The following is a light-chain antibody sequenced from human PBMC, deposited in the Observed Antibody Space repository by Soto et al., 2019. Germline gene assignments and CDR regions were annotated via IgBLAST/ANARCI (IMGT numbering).Light chain of an antibody. J-gene: IGLJ1*01. CDR3: SSYTSSSPYV. CDR1: SSDVGGYNY. Sequence: QSVLTQPASVSGSPGQSITISCTGTSSDVGGYNYVSWYQQHPGKASKLMIYDVSNRPSGVSNRFSGSKSCNTASLTISGLQAEDEADYYCSSYTSSSPYVFGTGTKVTVL. V-gene: IGLV2-14*01. CDR2: DVS.